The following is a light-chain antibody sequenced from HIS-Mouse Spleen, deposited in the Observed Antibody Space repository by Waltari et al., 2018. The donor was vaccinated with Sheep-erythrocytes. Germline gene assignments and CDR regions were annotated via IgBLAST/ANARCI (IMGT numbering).Light chain of an antibody. V-gene: IGLV2-11*01. CDR2: DVS. CDR3: MQALQTPWT. J-gene: IGLJ3*02. CDR1: SSDVGGYNY. Sequence: QSALTQPRSVSGSPGQSVTISCTGTSSDVGGYNYVSWYQQHPGKATKLMIYDVSKRPSGVPDRFSGSGSGTDFTLKISRVEAEDVGVYYCMQALQTPWTFGQGTK.